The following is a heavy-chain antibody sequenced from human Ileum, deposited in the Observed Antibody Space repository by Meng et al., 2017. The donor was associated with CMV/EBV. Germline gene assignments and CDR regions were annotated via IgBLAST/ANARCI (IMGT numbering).Heavy chain of an antibody. J-gene: IGHJ5*02. D-gene: IGHD3-22*01. CDR1: YY. CDR2: ISSSGSTI. CDR3: ARAGTYYYDSSGYYRGNNWFDP. Sequence: YYMSWLRQAPGKGLEWVSYISSSGSTIYYADSVKGRFTISRDNAKNSLYLQMNSLRAEDTAVYYCARAGTYYYDSSGYYRGNNWFDPWGQGTLVTVSS. V-gene: IGHV3-11*01.